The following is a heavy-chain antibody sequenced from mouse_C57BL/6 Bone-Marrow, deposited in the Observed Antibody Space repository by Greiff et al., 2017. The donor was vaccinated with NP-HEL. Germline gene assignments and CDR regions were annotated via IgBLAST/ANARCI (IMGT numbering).Heavy chain of an antibody. D-gene: IGHD1-1*01. V-gene: IGHV1-50*01. CDR2: IDPSDSYT. CDR1: GYTFTTYW. J-gene: IGHJ3*01. CDR3: ARKAYYGRSYEVAY. Sequence: QVQLQQPGAELVKPGASVKLSCKASGYTFTTYWMQWVKQRPGQGLEWIGEIDPSDSYTNYNQKFKGKATLTVDTSSSTANMQLSSLTSEDSAVYYCARKAYYGRSYEVAYWGRGTRVTVSA.